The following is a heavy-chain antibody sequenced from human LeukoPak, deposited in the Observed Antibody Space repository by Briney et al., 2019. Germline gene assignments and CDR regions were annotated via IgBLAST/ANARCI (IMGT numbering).Heavy chain of an antibody. CDR3: ARQKGYSSGWYFDY. J-gene: IGHJ4*02. CDR1: GGSISSSSYY. CDR2: IYYSGST. Sequence: KPSGTLSLTCTVSGGSISSSSYYWGWIRQPPGKGLEWIGSIYYSGSTYYNPSLKSRVTISIDTSKNQFSLKLSSVTAADTAVYYCARQKGYSSGWYFDYWGQGTVVTVSS. V-gene: IGHV4-39*01. D-gene: IGHD6-19*01.